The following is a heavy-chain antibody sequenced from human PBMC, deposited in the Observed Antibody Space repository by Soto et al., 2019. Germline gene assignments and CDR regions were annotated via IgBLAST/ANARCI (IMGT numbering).Heavy chain of an antibody. Sequence: EQVLESGGGLVQPGGSLRLSCEASGFMFNHYAIAWVRQTPGKGLEWVSVISGSTGATYYADSVNGRFTISRDNSKNTVYLQMNSLRVDDSALYSFAKLIVLGASTLEYWGPGTRVTVSS. J-gene: IGHJ4*02. CDR3: AKLIVLGASTLEY. D-gene: IGHD6-6*01. CDR2: ISGSTGAT. CDR1: GFMFNHYA. V-gene: IGHV3-23*01.